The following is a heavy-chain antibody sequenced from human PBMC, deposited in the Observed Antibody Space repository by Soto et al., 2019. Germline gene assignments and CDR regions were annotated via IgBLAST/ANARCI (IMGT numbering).Heavy chain of an antibody. D-gene: IGHD3-9*01. J-gene: IGHJ3*02. Sequence: GASVKVSCKASGYTFTSYDINWLRQATGQGLEWMGWMNPNSGNTGYAQKFQGRVTMTRNTSISTAYMELSSLRSEDTAVYYCARVFHYDILTGYEAFDIWGQGTMVTVSS. CDR2: MNPNSGNT. V-gene: IGHV1-8*01. CDR1: GYTFTSYD. CDR3: ARVFHYDILTGYEAFDI.